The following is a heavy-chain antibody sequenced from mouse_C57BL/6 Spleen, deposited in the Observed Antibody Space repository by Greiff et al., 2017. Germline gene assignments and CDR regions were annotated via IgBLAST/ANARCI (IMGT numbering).Heavy chain of an antibody. V-gene: IGHV1-53*01. CDR2: INPSNGGT. CDR3: ARPITTVVAPLGV. J-gene: IGHJ1*03. CDR1: GYTFTSYW. Sequence: VQLQQPGTELVKPGASVKLSCKASGYTFTSYWMHWVKQRPGQGLEWIGNINPSNGGTNYNEKFKSKATLTVDKSSSKAYMQLSSLTSEESAVYYCARPITTVVAPLGVWGTGTTVTVSS. D-gene: IGHD1-1*01.